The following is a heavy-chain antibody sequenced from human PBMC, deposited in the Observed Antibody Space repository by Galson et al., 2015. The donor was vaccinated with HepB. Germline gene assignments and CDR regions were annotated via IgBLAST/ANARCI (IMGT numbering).Heavy chain of an antibody. D-gene: IGHD6-13*01. CDR1: GFTFSIYA. V-gene: IGHV3-66*01. CDR3: ARGGPGYTLDY. CDR2: IYSGGST. Sequence: SLRLSCAASGFTFSIYAMNWVRQAPGKGLEWVSFIYSGGSTNYADSVKGRFTITRDNSKNTLYLQMNSLRAEDTAVYYCARGGPGYTLDYWGQGTLVTVSS. J-gene: IGHJ4*02.